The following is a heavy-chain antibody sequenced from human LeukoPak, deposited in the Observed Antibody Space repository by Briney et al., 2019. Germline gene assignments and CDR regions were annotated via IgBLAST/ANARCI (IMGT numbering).Heavy chain of an antibody. J-gene: IGHJ4*02. Sequence: GASVKVSCKASGYTFTSYYMHWVRQAPGQGLEWMGIINPSGGSTSYAQKFQGRVTMTRDTSTSTVYMELSSLRSEDTAVYYCARGATTVVPAAYLSFDYWGQGTLVTVSS. V-gene: IGHV1-46*01. CDR1: GYTFTSYY. CDR3: ARGATTVVPAAYLSFDY. D-gene: IGHD2-2*01. CDR2: INPSGGST.